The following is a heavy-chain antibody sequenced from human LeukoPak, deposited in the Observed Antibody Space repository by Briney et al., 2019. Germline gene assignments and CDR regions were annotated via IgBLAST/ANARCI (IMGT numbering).Heavy chain of an antibody. Sequence: PGGSLRLSCAASGFTFSSNCMSWVRQAPGKGLEWVANIKKGGSEKYDVDSVKGRFTISRDNANNSLYLQMNSLRAEETAVHNCARVEILSGYYRVSYYYYSMVVWGKGTTVTVSS. CDR3: ARVEILSGYYRVSYYYYSMVV. CDR2: IKKGGSEK. CDR1: GFTFSSNC. J-gene: IGHJ6*04. V-gene: IGHV3-7*03. D-gene: IGHD3-9*01.